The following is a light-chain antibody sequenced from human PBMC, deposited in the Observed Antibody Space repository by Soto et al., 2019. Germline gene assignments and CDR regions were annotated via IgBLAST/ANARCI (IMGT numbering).Light chain of an antibody. CDR2: GAS. CDR3: QQYGSSPWT. CDR1: QTIRSNY. V-gene: IGKV3-20*01. J-gene: IGKJ1*01. Sequence: ETVLTQSPATLSLSPGESATLSCRASQTIRSNYLAWYRQTPGQAPRLLIYGASNRATGIADRFSGSGSGTDFTLIISRLEPEDFALYYCQQYGSSPWTFGQGTKLEIK.